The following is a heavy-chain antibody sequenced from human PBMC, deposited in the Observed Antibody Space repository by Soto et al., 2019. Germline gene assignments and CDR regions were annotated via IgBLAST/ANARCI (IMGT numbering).Heavy chain of an antibody. J-gene: IGHJ4*02. V-gene: IGHV4-31*03. CDR1: GGSISSGGYY. D-gene: IGHD6-6*01. CDR2: IYYSGST. CDR3: ARVRVYSSSSRGGSPTYYFDY. Sequence: SETLSLTCTVSGGSISSGGYYWSWIRQHPGKGLEWIGYIYYSGSTYYNPSLKSRVTISVDTSKNQFSLKLSSVTAADTAVYYCARVRVYSSSSRGGSPTYYFDYWGQGTLVTVSS.